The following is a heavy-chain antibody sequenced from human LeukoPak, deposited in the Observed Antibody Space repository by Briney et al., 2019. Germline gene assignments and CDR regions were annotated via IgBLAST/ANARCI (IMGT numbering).Heavy chain of an antibody. CDR3: AKKRSDYSGGSCYSEIFDY. D-gene: IGHD2-15*01. V-gene: IGHV3-9*01. Sequence: TGGSLRLSCAASGFTFDDYAMHWVRQAPGKGLEWVSGISWNSGSIGYADSVKGRFTISRDNAKNSLYLQMNSLRAEDTALYYCAKKRSDYSGGSCYSEIFDYWGQGTLVTVSS. CDR1: GFTFDDYA. J-gene: IGHJ4*02. CDR2: ISWNSGSI.